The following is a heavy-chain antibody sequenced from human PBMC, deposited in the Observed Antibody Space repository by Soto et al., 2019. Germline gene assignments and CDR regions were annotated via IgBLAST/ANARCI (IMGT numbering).Heavy chain of an antibody. V-gene: IGHV3-23*01. D-gene: IGHD2-15*01. CDR2: VSIGGST. Sequence: GGSLRLSCAASGFTFSSYAMGWVRQGPGKGLEWVAVVSIGGSTHYADSVRGRFTISRDNSKNTLSLQVNSLTAEDTAVYFCAKRRGAGGHFDYWGQGALVTVSS. CDR1: GFTFSSYA. J-gene: IGHJ4*02. CDR3: AKRRGAGGHFDY.